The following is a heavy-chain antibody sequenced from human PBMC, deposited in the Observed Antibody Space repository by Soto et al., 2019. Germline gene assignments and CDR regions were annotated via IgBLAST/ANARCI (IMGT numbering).Heavy chain of an antibody. CDR2: VNPNGGST. CDR3: ARALSGSYSHFDH. CDR1: GYTFRTYY. Sequence: EASVKVSCKTSGYTFRTYYMHWVRQAPGQGFEWMGMVNPNGGSTIYAQKFRGRVTMTPDTSTSTVYMELSSLTSDDRAVYYCARALSGSYSHFDHWGQGTLVTVSS. D-gene: IGHD3-10*01. J-gene: IGHJ4*02. V-gene: IGHV1-46*01.